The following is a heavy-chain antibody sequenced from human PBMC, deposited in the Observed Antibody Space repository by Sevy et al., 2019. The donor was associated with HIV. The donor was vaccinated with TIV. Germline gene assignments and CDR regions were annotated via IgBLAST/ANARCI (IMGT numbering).Heavy chain of an antibody. V-gene: IGHV3-30*04. CDR1: GFSFSRYA. J-gene: IGHJ4*02. CDR2: ISYDKVNT. Sequence: GGSLRLSCAASGFSFSRYAMHWIRQAPGKGLESVAVISYDKVNTYHSDSVKGRFTISRDNSKNTLYLQMNSLRPEDTAAYYCARDGGGDYFDYWGQGTLVTVSS. CDR3: ARDGGGDYFDY. D-gene: IGHD3-16*01.